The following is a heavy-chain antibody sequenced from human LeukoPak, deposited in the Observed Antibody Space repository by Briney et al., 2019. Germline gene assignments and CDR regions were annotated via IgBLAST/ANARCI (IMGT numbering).Heavy chain of an antibody. CDR2: ISSSSSYI. V-gene: IGHV3-21*01. Sequence: GGSLRLSCTASGFTFGDYAMSWVRQAPGKGLEWVSSISSSSSYIYYADSVKGRFTISRDNAKNSLYLQMNSLRAEDTAVYYCAREGFRDYYDSSGYYHPDAFDIWGQGTMVTVSS. D-gene: IGHD3-22*01. CDR1: GFTFGDYA. J-gene: IGHJ3*02. CDR3: AREGFRDYYDSSGYYHPDAFDI.